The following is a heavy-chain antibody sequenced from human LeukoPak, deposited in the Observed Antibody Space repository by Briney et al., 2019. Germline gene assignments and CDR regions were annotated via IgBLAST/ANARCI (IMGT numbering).Heavy chain of an antibody. V-gene: IGHV4-61*08. CDR2: IYYSGST. CDR1: GASLNSGGYY. J-gene: IGHJ2*01. D-gene: IGHD2-15*01. Sequence: SETLSLTCTVSGASLNSGGYYWNWIRQPPGKEPEWIGYIYYSGSTNYNRPLKSRVTISVDTSKNQFSLKLTSVTAADTAVYYCAREGWDLWGRGTLVTVSS. CDR3: AREGWDL.